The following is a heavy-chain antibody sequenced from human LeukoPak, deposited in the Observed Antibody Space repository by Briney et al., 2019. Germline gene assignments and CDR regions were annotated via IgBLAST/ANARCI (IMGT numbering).Heavy chain of an antibody. CDR2: ISSSGSAI. D-gene: IGHD1-26*01. J-gene: IGHJ4*02. V-gene: IGHV3-48*03. Sequence: GGSLRLSCAASGFTLSSYEMNWVRQAPGKGLEWVSYISSSGSAIYYADSVKGRFTISRDNAKNSLYLQMNSLRAEDTAVCYCARGDSGSYYFDYWGQGTPVTVSS. CDR1: GFTLSSYE. CDR3: ARGDSGSYYFDY.